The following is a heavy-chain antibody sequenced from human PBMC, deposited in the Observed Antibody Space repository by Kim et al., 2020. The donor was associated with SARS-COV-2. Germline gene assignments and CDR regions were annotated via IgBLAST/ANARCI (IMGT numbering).Heavy chain of an antibody. CDR2: ISYDGSNK. Sequence: GGSLRLSCAASGFTFSSYGMHWVRQAPGKGLEWVAVISYDGSNKYYADSVKGRFTISRDNSKNTLYLQMNSLRAEDTAVYYCAKDTSFGYSYGDYYYYYGMDVWGQGTTVTVSS. J-gene: IGHJ6*02. CDR1: GFTFSSYG. V-gene: IGHV3-30*18. D-gene: IGHD5-18*01. CDR3: AKDTSFGYSYGDYYYYYGMDV.